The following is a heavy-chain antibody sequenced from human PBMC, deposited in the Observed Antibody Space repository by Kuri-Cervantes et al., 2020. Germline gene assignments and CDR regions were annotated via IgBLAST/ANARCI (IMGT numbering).Heavy chain of an antibody. J-gene: IGHJ4*02. CDR3: ARETNLRFGGVIGPDY. D-gene: IGHD3-16*02. CDR2: INAGNGNT. V-gene: IGHV1-3*01. CDR1: GYTFTSYA. Sequence: ASVKVSCKASGYTFTSYAMHWVRQAPGQRLEWMGWINAGNGNTKYSQKFQGRVTITRDTSASTAYMELSSLRSKDTAVYYCARETNLRFGGVIGPDYWGQGTLVTVSS.